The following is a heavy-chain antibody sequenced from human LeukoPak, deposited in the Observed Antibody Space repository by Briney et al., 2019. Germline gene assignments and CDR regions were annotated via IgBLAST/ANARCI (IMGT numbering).Heavy chain of an antibody. CDR1: GFTFSSYW. CDR2: IKQDESEK. CDR3: ARDKIEGPTRLDY. D-gene: IGHD1-1*01. J-gene: IGHJ4*02. V-gene: IGHV3-7*01. Sequence: GRSLRLSCAAYGFTFSSYWMSWVRQAPGKGLEWVANIKQDESEKYYVDSLKGRFTISRDNAKHSLYLQMNSLRAEDTAVYYCARDKIEGPTRLDYWGQGILVTVSS.